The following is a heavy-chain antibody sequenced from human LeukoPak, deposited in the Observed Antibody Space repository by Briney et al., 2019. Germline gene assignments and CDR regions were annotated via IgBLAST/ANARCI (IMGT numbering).Heavy chain of an antibody. CDR1: GFTVSSNY. CDR3: ARGGVQQWLVSGDAFDI. V-gene: IGHV3-53*01. J-gene: IGHJ3*02. D-gene: IGHD6-19*01. Sequence: GGSLRLSCAASGFTVSSNYMSWVRQAPGKGLEWVSVIYSGGSTYYADSVKGRFTISRDNSKNTLYLQVNSLRAEDTAVYYCARGGVQQWLVSGDAFDIWGQGTMVTVSS. CDR2: IYSGGST.